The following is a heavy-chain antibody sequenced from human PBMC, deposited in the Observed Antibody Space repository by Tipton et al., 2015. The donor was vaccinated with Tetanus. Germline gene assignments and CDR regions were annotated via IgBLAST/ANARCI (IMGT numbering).Heavy chain of an antibody. Sequence: TLSLTCTVSGGSISSYYWSWIRQPAGKGLEWIGYIFYSGNTNYNPSLKTRVTISVDTSKNQFSLELNSVTAADTAVYYCARDSRLFYAMDVWGQGATVAVSS. CDR2: IFYSGNT. CDR3: ARDSRLFYAMDV. D-gene: IGHD6-25*01. CDR1: GGSISSYY. J-gene: IGHJ6*02. V-gene: IGHV4-59*12.